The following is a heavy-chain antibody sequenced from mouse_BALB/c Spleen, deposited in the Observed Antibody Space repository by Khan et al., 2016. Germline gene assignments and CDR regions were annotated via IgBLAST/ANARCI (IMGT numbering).Heavy chain of an antibody. Sequence: EVELVESGGGLVKPGGSLKFSCAASGFTFSSYAMSWVRQTPEKRLEWVASIRSGGSSFYPDILKDRFTISRDNARNILYLQMSSLRSEDTAMYYCATKVYYFDYWGQGTTLTVAS. CDR2: IRSGGSS. CDR3: ATKVYYFDY. V-gene: IGHV5-6-5*01. CDR1: GFTFSSYA. J-gene: IGHJ2*01.